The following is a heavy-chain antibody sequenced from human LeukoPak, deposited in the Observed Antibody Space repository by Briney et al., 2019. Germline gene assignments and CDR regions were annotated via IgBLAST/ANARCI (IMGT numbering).Heavy chain of an antibody. D-gene: IGHD4-11*01. Sequence: PGGSLRLSCAASGFTFSSYSMNWVRQAPGKGLEWVSSISSSSSYIYYADSVKGRFTISRDNAKNSLYLQMNSLRAEDTAVYYCARGTTLHDYSNYATWGQGTLVTVPS. J-gene: IGHJ4*02. V-gene: IGHV3-21*01. CDR3: ARGTTLHDYSNYAT. CDR1: GFTFSSYS. CDR2: ISSSSSYI.